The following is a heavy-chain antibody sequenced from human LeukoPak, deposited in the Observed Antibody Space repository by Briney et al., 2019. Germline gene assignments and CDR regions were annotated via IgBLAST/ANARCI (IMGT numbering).Heavy chain of an antibody. Sequence: GGSLRLSCAASGFTFSTCAINWVRQAPGKGLEWVSAISGSGSKTFYADSVKGRFTISRDNAKNSLYLQMNSLRAEDTAVYYCASVDTAMVTYYYYFYGMDVWGQGTTLTVPS. CDR2: ISGSGSKT. D-gene: IGHD5-18*01. CDR3: ASVDTAMVTYYYYFYGMDV. V-gene: IGHV3-23*01. CDR1: GFTFSTCA. J-gene: IGHJ6*02.